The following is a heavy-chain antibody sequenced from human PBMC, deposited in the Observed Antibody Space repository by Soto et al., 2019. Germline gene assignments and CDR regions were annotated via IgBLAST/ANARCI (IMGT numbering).Heavy chain of an antibody. V-gene: IGHV2-5*02. J-gene: IGHJ6*02. Sequence: QITLKESGPTLVKPTQTLTLTCTFSGFSLSTSGVGVGWIRQPPGKALEWLGVIYWDDDKRYSPSLKSRLTTXKXPXXNQVVLTMTNMDPVDTATYYCVHRASAAAGYGMDVWGQGTTVTVSS. CDR3: VHRASAAAGYGMDV. CDR2: IYWDDDK. D-gene: IGHD6-13*01. CDR1: GFSLSTSGVG.